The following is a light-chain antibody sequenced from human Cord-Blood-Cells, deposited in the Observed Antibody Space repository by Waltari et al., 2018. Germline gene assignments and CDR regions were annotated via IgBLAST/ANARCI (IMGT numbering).Light chain of an antibody. J-gene: IGLJ3*02. CDR2: EGS. CDR3: CSYAGSSTWV. CDR1: SSDVGSYTL. Sequence: QSALTLPASVSGSPGQSITISCTGTSSDVGSYTLVSWYQQHPGKAPKLMIYEGSKRPSGVSNRFSGSKSGNTASLTISGLQAEDEADYYCCSYAGSSTWVFGGGTKLTVL. V-gene: IGLV2-23*01.